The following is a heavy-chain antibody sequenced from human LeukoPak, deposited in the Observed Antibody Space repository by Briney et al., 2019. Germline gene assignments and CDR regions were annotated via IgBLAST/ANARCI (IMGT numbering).Heavy chain of an antibody. V-gene: IGHV3-23*01. Sequence: GGSLRLSCAASGFTFSNYGMTWVRQAPGKGLEWVSVINCGSGDSTYYADSVKGLFTISRDNSKNTLYLQMNSLRVEDTAVYYCAPRGIAAYWGQGTLVTVSS. CDR3: APRGIAAY. CDR2: INCGSGDST. CDR1: GFTFSNYG. D-gene: IGHD6-25*01. J-gene: IGHJ4*02.